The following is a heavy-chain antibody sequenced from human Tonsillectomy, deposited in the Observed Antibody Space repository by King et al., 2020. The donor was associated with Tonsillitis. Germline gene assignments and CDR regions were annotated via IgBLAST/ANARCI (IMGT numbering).Heavy chain of an antibody. V-gene: IGHV4-59*01. CDR2: IYYSGST. CDR3: ARVAPVPAALDDAFDI. Sequence: VQLQESGPGLVKPSETLSLTCTVSGGSISSYYWSWIRQPPGKGLEWIGYIYYSGSTNYNPSPKSRVTISVDTSKNQFSLKLSSVTAADTAVYYCARVAPVPAALDDAFDIWGQGXMVTVSS. J-gene: IGHJ3*02. D-gene: IGHD2-2*01. CDR1: GGSISSYY.